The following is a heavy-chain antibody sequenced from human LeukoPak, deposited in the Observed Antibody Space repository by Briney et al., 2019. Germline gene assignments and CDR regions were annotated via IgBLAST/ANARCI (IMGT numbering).Heavy chain of an antibody. CDR1: GLTFSGSA. V-gene: IGHV3-73*01. D-gene: IGHD3-10*01. CDR2: IRSKANSYAT. J-gene: IGHJ4*02. Sequence: PGGSLRLSCAASGLTFSGSAMHWVRQASGKGLEWVGRIRSKANSYATAYAASVKGRFTISRDDSKNTAYLQMNSLKTEDTAVYYCTRGWAYYYGSGSDYWGQGTLVTVSS. CDR3: TRGWAYYYGSGSDY.